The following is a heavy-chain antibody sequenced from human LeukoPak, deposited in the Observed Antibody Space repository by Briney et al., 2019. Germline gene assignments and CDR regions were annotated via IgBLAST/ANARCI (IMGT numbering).Heavy chain of an antibody. J-gene: IGHJ6*02. CDR1: GFTFSSYN. D-gene: IGHD3-10*01. CDR3: ARDLKVRGVITYYYYYGMDV. Sequence: GSLRLSCAASGFTFSSYNMNWVRQAPGKGLEWVSSISSSSSYIYYADSVKGRFTISRDNAKNSLYLQMNSLRAEDTAVYYCARDLKVRGVITYYYYYGMDVWGQGTTVTVSS. CDR2: ISSSSSYI. V-gene: IGHV3-21*01.